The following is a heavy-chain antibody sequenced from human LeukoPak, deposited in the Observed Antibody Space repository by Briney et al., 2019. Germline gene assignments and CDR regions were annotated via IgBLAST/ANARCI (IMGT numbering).Heavy chain of an antibody. Sequence: GESLKISCKGSGYIFASYWIGWVRQMPGKGLEWMGIIYPGDSDTTYSPSFQGQVTISADKSISTAYLQWSSLKASDTALYYCARALYDRSEGYYFDLWGQGTLVTVSS. CDR3: ARALYDRSEGYYFDL. J-gene: IGHJ4*02. CDR2: IYPGDSDT. V-gene: IGHV5-51*01. D-gene: IGHD3-22*01. CDR1: GYIFASYW.